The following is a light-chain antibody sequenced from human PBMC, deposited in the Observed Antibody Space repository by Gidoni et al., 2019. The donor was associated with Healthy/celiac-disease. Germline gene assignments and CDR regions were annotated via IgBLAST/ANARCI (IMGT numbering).Light chain of an antibody. CDR2: GNS. J-gene: IGLJ2*01. V-gene: IGLV1-40*01. Sequence: SVLPQPPSVSGAPGQRVTISCTGSSSKIGAGYDVHWYQQLPGTAPKLLIYGNSNRPSGVPDRFSGSKSGTSASLAITGLQAEDEADYYCQSYDSSLSAYVVFGGGTKLTVL. CDR3: QSYDSSLSAYVV. CDR1: SSKIGAGYD.